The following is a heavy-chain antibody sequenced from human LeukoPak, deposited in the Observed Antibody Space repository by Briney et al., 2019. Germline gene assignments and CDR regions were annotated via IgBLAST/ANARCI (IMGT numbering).Heavy chain of an antibody. Sequence: GGSLRLSCAASGFTFSSFWMHWVRQAPGKGLVWVSRINTDGSTTSYADSVKGRFTISRDNAKNTLYLQMNSLRAEDTPIYYCAKDLTGYHDYWGQGTLVTVSS. CDR2: INTDGSTT. V-gene: IGHV3-74*01. D-gene: IGHD3-9*01. CDR3: AKDLTGYHDY. J-gene: IGHJ4*02. CDR1: GFTFSSFW.